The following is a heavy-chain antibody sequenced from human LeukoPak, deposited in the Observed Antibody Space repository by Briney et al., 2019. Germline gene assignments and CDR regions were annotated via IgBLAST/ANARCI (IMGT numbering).Heavy chain of an antibody. Sequence: PGGSLRLSRAASGFTFSSYAMHWVRQAPGKGLEWVAVISYDGSNKYYADSVKGRFTISRDNSKNTLYLQMNSLRAEDTAVYYCARVLYGSGWYDTGSAFDIWGRGTMVTVSS. J-gene: IGHJ3*02. CDR1: GFTFSSYA. CDR3: ARVLYGSGWYDTGSAFDI. D-gene: IGHD6-19*01. V-gene: IGHV3-30-3*01. CDR2: ISYDGSNK.